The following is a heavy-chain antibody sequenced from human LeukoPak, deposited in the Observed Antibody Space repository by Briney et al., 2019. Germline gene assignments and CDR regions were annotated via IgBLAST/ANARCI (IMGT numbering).Heavy chain of an antibody. V-gene: IGHV1-8*01. CDR2: MNPNSGNT. CDR3: ARGGYDSSGYYSFDY. CDR1: GYTFTSYD. D-gene: IGHD3-22*01. J-gene: IGHJ4*02. Sequence: GASVKVSCKASGYTFTSYDINWLRQATGQGLEWMGWMNPNSGNTGYAQKFQGRVTMTRNTSISTAYMELSSLRSEDTAVYYCARGGYDSSGYYSFDYWGQGTLVTVSS.